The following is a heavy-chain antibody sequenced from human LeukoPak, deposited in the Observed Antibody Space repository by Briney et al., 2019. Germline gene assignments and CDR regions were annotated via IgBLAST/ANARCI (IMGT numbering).Heavy chain of an antibody. CDR1: GGSFSGYY. Sequence: SETLSLTCAVYGGSFSGYYWSWIRQPPGKGLEWIGEINHSGSTNYNPSLKSRVTISVDTSKNQFSLKLSSVTAADTAVYYCARGYSSGWYVGYWGRGTLVTVSS. V-gene: IGHV4-34*01. CDR2: INHSGST. J-gene: IGHJ4*02. D-gene: IGHD6-19*01. CDR3: ARGYSSGWYVGY.